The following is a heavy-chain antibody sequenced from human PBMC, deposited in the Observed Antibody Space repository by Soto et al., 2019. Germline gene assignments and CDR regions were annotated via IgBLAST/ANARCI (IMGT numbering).Heavy chain of an antibody. V-gene: IGHV4-30-4*01. D-gene: IGHD3-22*01. CDR2: IYYLGST. CDR1: GGSISSGDYY. J-gene: IGHJ4*02. CDR3: AREGVSGYYYFDY. Sequence: SEILSLTCSVSGGSISSGDYYWNCIRQPPGKGLEWIGHIYYLGSTYYNPSLNSRVTLSVDTSKNTFSLKVNSVTVADTAVYSCAREGVSGYYYFDYWGQGALVTVSS.